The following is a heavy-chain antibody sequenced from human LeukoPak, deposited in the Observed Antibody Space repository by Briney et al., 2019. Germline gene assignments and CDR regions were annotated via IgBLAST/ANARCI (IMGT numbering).Heavy chain of an antibody. Sequence: PGGSLRLSCAASGFTFSNYYMHWGRQAPGKGLEWLAVISDDGNRKYYADSVQGRFTISRDNSKNTLYLQMNSLRAEDTAVYFCVKDLSGYWTFDYWGQGTLVTVSS. CDR1: GFTFSNYY. J-gene: IGHJ4*02. CDR3: VKDLSGYWTFDY. D-gene: IGHD1-1*01. V-gene: IGHV3-30*18. CDR2: ISDDGNRK.